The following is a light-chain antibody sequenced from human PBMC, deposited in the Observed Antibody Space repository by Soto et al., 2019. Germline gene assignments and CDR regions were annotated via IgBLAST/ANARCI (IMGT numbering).Light chain of an antibody. V-gene: IGKV3D-20*02. J-gene: IGKJ4*01. CDR1: QSLSSSY. CDR3: QQRSNWRVT. CDR2: DAS. Sequence: ENVLTQSPGTLSLSPGERATLSCRASQSLSSSYLAWYQQKPGQAPRLLIYDASNRATGIPARFSGSGSGTDFTLTISSLEPEDIAVYYCQQRSNWRVTFGGGTKVDIK.